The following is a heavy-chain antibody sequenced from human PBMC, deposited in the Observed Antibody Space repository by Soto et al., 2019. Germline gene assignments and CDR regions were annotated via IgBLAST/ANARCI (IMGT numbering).Heavy chain of an antibody. CDR1: GFTFTNAW. CDR2: IKSKTDGGTT. Sequence: EVQLVESGGGLVKPGGSLRLSCAASGFTFTNAWMSWVRQAPGKGLEWVGRIKSKTDGGTTDYAAPVKGRFTISRDDSKNTLYLQINSLITEDTAVYYCTTGTVTSGWFDPCGQGNLVTV. CDR3: TTGTVTSGWFDP. V-gene: IGHV3-15*01. J-gene: IGHJ5*02. D-gene: IGHD2-2*01.